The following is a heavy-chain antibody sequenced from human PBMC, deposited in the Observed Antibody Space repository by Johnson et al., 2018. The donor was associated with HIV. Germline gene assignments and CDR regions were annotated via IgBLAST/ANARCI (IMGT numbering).Heavy chain of an antibody. J-gene: IGHJ3*02. CDR3: ATQGGTTSFDI. CDR1: GFAFSNFG. V-gene: IGHV3-30*03. D-gene: IGHD1-7*01. Sequence: QVQLVESGGGLVQPGRSLRLSCAASGFAFSNFGMHWVRQAPGKGLEWVAVTSYDGSNKYYADSVQGRFTISRDNSKNTLYLQMNSLRAEDTAVYYCATQGGTTSFDIWGQGTMVTVSS. CDR2: TSYDGSNK.